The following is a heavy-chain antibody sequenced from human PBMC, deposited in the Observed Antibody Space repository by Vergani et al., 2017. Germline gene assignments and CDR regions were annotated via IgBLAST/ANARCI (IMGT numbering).Heavy chain of an antibody. V-gene: IGHV4-30-4*01. Sequence: QVQLQESGPGLVKPSQTLSLTCTVSGGSTSSGDYYWSWIRQPPGKGLEWIGYIYYSGSTYYNPSLKSRVTISVDTSKNKFSLKLSSVTAADTAVYYCARGQNYYGSGSYFNYWGQGTLVTVSS. CDR1: GGSTSSGDYY. D-gene: IGHD3-10*01. J-gene: IGHJ4*02. CDR2: IYYSGST. CDR3: ARGQNYYGSGSYFNY.